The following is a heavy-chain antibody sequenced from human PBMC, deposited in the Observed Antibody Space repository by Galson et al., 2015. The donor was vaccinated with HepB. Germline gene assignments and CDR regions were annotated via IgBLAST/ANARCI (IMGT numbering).Heavy chain of an antibody. CDR3: TRLGDVSGYSSR. D-gene: IGHD6-13*01. J-gene: IGHJ4*02. CDR1: GFTFSGSA. CDR2: IRSKANNYAT. V-gene: IGHV3-73*01. Sequence: SLRLSCAASGFTFSGSAIHWVRQASGKGPEWVGRIRSKANNYATSYVPSRKGRFTISRDDSKKMAYLHMKSLKTEDTAVYYCTRLGDVSGYSSRWGQGTLVTVSS.